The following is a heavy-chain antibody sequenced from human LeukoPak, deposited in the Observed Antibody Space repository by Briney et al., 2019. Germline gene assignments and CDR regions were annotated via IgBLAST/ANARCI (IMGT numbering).Heavy chain of an antibody. J-gene: IGHJ3*02. V-gene: IGHV3-49*04. CDR2: SRSEDYGGPP. D-gene: IGHD5-12*01. CDR3: TRDSPQNGYGDWGENEAFDI. Sequence: PGVSLTLSCTASTFTSRDYAMSWVPQAPGKGLVGLGFSRSEDYGGPPKYPACVKGRFNIPIDESKLIANHQIDSLKPEATAVYHFTRDSPQNGYGDWGENEAFDIWGQGTMVTVSS. CDR1: TFTSRDYA.